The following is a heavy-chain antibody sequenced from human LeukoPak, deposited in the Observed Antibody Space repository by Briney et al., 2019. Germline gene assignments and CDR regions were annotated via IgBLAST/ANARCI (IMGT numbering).Heavy chain of an antibody. CDR1: GGSFSSSY. V-gene: IGHV4-59*01. Sequence: PSETLSLTCTVSGGSFSSSYWSWIRQPPGRGLEWIGYISHSGSTNYKPSLKSRVSISVDTSKNQFSLKLTSVTAADTAMYYCARGYYDARGDSNPFDIWGQGTMVNVFS. J-gene: IGHJ3*02. CDR3: ARGYYDARGDSNPFDI. CDR2: ISHSGST. D-gene: IGHD3-22*01.